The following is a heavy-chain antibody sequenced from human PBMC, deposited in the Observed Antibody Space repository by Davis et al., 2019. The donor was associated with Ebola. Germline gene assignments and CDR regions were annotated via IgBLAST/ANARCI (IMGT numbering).Heavy chain of an antibody. CDR1: GFTFSSYA. CDR2: ISSAGNYI. CDR3: AIGKFPGTSRIDA. D-gene: IGHD3-10*01. V-gene: IGHV3-21*01. J-gene: IGHJ6*01. Sequence: GESLKISCAASGFTFSSYAMSWVRQAPGKGLEWVSSISSAGNYIYYADSVNGRFTISRDNVKNLLYLQMNSLRAEDTALYYCAIGKFPGTSRIDAWGQATAVTVSS.